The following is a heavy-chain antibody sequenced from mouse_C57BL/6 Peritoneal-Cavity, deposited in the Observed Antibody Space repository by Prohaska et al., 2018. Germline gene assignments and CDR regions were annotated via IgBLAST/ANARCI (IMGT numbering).Heavy chain of an antibody. CDR1: GIAFSRYW. Sequence: EVKLLQSGGGLVQPGGSLKLSCAASGIAFSRYWMSWIRRAPGKGLEWIGEINPDSRTINYASSLKDKFSISRDNAKNTLYLQMSKVRSEDTALYYCAGLLGDYLGQGTSGTVSS. CDR2: INPDSRTI. J-gene: IGHJ4*01. CDR3: AGLLGDY. V-gene: IGHV4-1*01.